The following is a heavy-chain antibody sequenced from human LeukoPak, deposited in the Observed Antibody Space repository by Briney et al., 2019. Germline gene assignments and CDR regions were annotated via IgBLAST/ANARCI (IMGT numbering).Heavy chain of an antibody. D-gene: IGHD3-22*01. CDR3: ARDHYDSSGYNLDY. CDR2: IKQDGSEK. Sequence: GGSLRLSCAASGFTFSSYWMSWVRQAPGKGLEWVANIKQDGSEKYYVDSVKGRFTISRDNAKNSLYLQMNSLRAEDTAVYYCARDHYDSSGYNLDYWGQGTLVTVSS. J-gene: IGHJ4*02. V-gene: IGHV3-7*01. CDR1: GFTFSSYW.